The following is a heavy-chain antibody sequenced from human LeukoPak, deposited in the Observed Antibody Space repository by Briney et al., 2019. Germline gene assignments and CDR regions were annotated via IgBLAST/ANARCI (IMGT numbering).Heavy chain of an antibody. J-gene: IGHJ4*02. V-gene: IGHV4-59*01. Sequence: SETLSLTCTVSGGSISSYYWSWIRQPPGKGLEWIGYIYYSGSTNYNPSLKSRVTISVDTSKNQFSLKLSSVTAADTAVYYCARGSGDFWSGYYTGMDYWGQGTLVTVSS. D-gene: IGHD3-3*01. CDR3: ARGSGDFWSGYYTGMDY. CDR1: GGSISSYY. CDR2: IYYSGST.